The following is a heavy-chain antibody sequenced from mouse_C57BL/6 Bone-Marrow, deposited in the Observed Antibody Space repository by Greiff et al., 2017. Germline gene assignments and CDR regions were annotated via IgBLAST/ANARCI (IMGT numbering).Heavy chain of an antibody. D-gene: IGHD1-1*01. J-gene: IGHJ3*01. CDR3: AREVTTRTY. V-gene: IGHV1-81*01. Sequence: VKLVESGAELARPGASVKLSCKASGYTFTSYGISWVKQRTGQGLEWIGEIYPRSGNTYYNEKFKGKATLTADKSSSTAYMELRSLTSEDSAVYFCAREVTTRTYWGQGTLVTVSA. CDR1: GYTFTSYG. CDR2: IYPRSGNT.